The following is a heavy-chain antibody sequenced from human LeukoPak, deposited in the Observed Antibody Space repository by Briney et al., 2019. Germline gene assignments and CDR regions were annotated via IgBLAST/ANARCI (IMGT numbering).Heavy chain of an antibody. CDR2: IRSKANSYAT. CDR1: GFTFSGSA. CDR3: TLPPYGDYVDY. Sequence: GGSLRLSCAASGFTFSGSAMHWVRQASGKGLEWVGRIRSKANSYATAYAASVKGRFTISRDDSKNTAYLQMNSLKTEDTAVYYCTLPPYGDYVDYWGQGTLVTVSS. V-gene: IGHV3-73*01. D-gene: IGHD4-17*01. J-gene: IGHJ4*02.